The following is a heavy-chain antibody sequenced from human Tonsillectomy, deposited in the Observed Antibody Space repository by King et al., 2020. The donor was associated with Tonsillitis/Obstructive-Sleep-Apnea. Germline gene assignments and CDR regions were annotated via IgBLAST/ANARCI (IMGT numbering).Heavy chain of an antibody. D-gene: IGHD1-1*01. J-gene: IGHJ4*02. Sequence: QLVQSGAEVKKPGASVKVSCKASGYTFTDYAVYWVRQAPGQRLKWRGWINPGTGNTKYSEKLQGRVTITRDTSASIAYLTLNSLRSEDTAVYYCARDRSGPDYWGQGSLVTVSS. CDR1: GYTFTDYA. CDR3: ARDRSGPDY. V-gene: IGHV1-3*01. CDR2: INPGTGNT.